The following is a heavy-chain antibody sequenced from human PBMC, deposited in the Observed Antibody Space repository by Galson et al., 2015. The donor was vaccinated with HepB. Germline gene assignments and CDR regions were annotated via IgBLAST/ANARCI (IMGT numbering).Heavy chain of an antibody. Sequence: SLRLSCAASGFTFSDYYMSWVRQAPGKGLEWVSAISGSGGSTYYADSVKGRFTISRDNSKNTLYLQMNSLRAEDTAVYYCAKDRGYCSSTSCWVYYYYMDVWGKGTTVTVSS. J-gene: IGHJ6*03. V-gene: IGHV3-23*01. CDR1: GFTFSDYY. CDR2: ISGSGGST. CDR3: AKDRGYCSSTSCWVYYYYMDV. D-gene: IGHD2-2*01.